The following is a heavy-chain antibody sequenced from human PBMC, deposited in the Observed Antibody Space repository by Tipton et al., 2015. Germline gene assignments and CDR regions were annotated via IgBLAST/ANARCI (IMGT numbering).Heavy chain of an antibody. V-gene: IGHV4-31*11. CDR1: GVSIRASLHY. CDR2: IYHSGPT. J-gene: IGHJ5*02. Sequence: TLSLTCAVSGVSIRASLHYWSWIRQQPGKGLEWLGSIYHSGPTYYSPAFETRLTISLDTSRNLVSLDLTSVTAADSAVYYCADSADTYFSSWGQGTLVTVSS. D-gene: IGHD2/OR15-2a*01. CDR3: ADSADTYFSS.